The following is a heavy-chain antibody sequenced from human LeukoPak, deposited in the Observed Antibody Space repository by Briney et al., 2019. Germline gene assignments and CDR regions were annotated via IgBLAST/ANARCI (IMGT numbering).Heavy chain of an antibody. Sequence: SETLSLTCTVSGGSIGTYYWSWIRQPPGKGLEWIGYIYYNGHTDYNPSLRSRVTISVHTSKNQFSLKLSSVTAADTAAYYCARDRHWTNDWVFDYWGQGTLVTVSS. CDR1: GGSIGTYY. CDR2: IYYNGHT. V-gene: IGHV4-59*01. D-gene: IGHD1/OR15-1a*01. CDR3: ARDRHWTNDWVFDY. J-gene: IGHJ4*02.